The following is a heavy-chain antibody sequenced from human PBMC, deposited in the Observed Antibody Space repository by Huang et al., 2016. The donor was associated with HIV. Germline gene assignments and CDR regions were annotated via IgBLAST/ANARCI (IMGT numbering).Heavy chain of an antibody. Sequence: QITLKESGPTLVKPTQTLTLTCTFSGFSLRTSGVGVGWIRQPPGKALEWLALIYWDDEKRYNPSLRPRLTVTKDTSKNQVILTMTNVDPVDTATYFCAHLGDLWSGLTVREYFDQWGQGILVAVSS. CDR1: GFSLRTSGVG. CDR3: AHLGDLWSGLTVREYFDQ. J-gene: IGHJ4*02. CDR2: IYWDDEK. V-gene: IGHV2-5*02. D-gene: IGHD3-3*01.